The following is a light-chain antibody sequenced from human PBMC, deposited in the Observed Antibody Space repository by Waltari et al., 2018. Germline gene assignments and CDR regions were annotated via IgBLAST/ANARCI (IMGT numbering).Light chain of an antibody. CDR3: QHYVSLPVT. Sequence: EIVLTQSPGTLSLSPGERATLSCRASQGLSIYLAWYQQKPGRAPRLLIYHASRRATGVPDRFSGSGSGTDFSLTISRLEPEDFAVYYCQHYVSLPVTFGQGTKVEIK. V-gene: IGKV3-20*01. CDR2: HAS. J-gene: IGKJ1*01. CDR1: QGLSIY.